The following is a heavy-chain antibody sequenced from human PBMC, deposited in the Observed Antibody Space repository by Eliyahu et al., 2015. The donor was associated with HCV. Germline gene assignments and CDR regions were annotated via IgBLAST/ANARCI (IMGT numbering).Heavy chain of an antibody. CDR1: GFTFSKAW. CDR3: TTGAPGGFDYYLDV. V-gene: IGHV3-15*01. J-gene: IGHJ6*03. Sequence: EVQLVXSGGGLVKPGGSLRLSCAASGFTFSKAWMSWVRQAPGKGLEWKGRFTISRDDSKSTLYLQMNSLKTEDTAVYYCTTGAPGGFDYYLDVWGQGTTVTVSS. D-gene: IGHD3-10*01.